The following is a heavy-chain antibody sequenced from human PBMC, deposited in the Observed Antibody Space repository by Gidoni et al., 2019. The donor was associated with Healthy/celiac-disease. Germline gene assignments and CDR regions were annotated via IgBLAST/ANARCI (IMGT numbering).Heavy chain of an antibody. Sequence: EVQLVESGVGLVQPGRSLRLSCAASGFTFDDYAMHWVRQAPGKGLEWVSGISWNSGSIGYADSVKGRFTISRDNAKNSLYLQMNSLRAEDTALYYCAKDILMGYDTIAFDIWGQGTMVTASS. V-gene: IGHV3-9*01. D-gene: IGHD3-22*01. CDR3: AKDILMGYDTIAFDI. J-gene: IGHJ3*02. CDR2: ISWNSGSI. CDR1: GFTFDDYA.